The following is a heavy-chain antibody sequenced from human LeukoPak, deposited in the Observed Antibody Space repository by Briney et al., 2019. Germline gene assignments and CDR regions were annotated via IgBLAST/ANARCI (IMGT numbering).Heavy chain of an antibody. Sequence: GKSLKISCKGSGYSFTSYWIGWVRQMPGKGLEWMGIIYPGDSDTRYSPSFQGQVTISADKSISTAFLQWSSLKASDTAMYYCARRIAVAGTDYLDYWGQGTLVTVSS. CDR1: GYSFTSYW. D-gene: IGHD6-19*01. V-gene: IGHV5-51*01. CDR3: ARRIAVAGTDYLDY. CDR2: IYPGDSDT. J-gene: IGHJ4*02.